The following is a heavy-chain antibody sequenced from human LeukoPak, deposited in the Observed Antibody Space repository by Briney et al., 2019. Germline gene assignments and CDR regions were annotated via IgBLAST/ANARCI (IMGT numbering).Heavy chain of an antibody. D-gene: IGHD1-7*01. J-gene: IGHJ5*02. CDR2: IYYSGST. CDR1: GGSISSYY. Sequence: KTSETLSLTCTVSGGSISSYYWSWIRQPPGKGLEWIGYIYYSGSTNYNPSLKSRVTISVDTSKNQFSLKLSSVTAADTAVYYCARGNWNYVWFDPWGQGTLVTVSS. CDR3: ARGNWNYVWFDP. V-gene: IGHV4-59*01.